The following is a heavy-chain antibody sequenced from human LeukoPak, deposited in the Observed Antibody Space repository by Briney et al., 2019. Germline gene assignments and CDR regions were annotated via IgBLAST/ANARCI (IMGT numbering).Heavy chain of an antibody. CDR2: FSSSSSTI. V-gene: IGHV3-48*01. D-gene: IGHD1-26*01. Sequence: GGSLRLFCTASGFTFSSYGMTWLRQAPGKGLEGVSYFSSSSSTIYYADSVKGRFTIPRDYAKNSLYLQLNSLRAEDTAVYYCERSLVVGATYPYRWGQGTLVTVSS. J-gene: IGHJ5*02. CDR3: ERSLVVGATYPYR. CDR1: GFTFSSYG.